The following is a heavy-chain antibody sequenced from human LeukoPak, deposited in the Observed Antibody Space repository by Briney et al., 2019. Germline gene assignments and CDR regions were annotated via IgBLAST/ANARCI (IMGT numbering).Heavy chain of an antibody. CDR2: INPSGGST. J-gene: IGHJ4*02. Sequence: ASVNVSYKASGYTFTVYYMHWVRQAPGQGLEWMGIINPSGGSTSYAQKFQGRVTMTRDMSTSTVHMELSSLISEDTAVYYCARDRGRRYSDYWGQGTLVTVSS. CDR1: GYTFTVYY. CDR3: ARDRGRRYSDY. V-gene: IGHV1-46*01.